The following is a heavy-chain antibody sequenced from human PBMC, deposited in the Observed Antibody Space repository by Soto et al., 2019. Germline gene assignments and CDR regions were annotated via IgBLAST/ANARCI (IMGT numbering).Heavy chain of an antibody. CDR3: ARQNFNYNYICGSSYRGFDV. CDR2: IYPGDSDT. J-gene: IGHJ3*01. V-gene: IGHV5-51*01. CDR1: GYEFNSYW. Sequence: GESLKISCEGFGYEFNSYWISWVRQVPGKGLEWMGIIYPGDSDTIYSPSFQGQVTISADKSTGTAYLQWNTLRASDTAIYYCARQNFNYNYICGSSYRGFDVWGQGTTVTVSS. D-gene: IGHD3-16*01.